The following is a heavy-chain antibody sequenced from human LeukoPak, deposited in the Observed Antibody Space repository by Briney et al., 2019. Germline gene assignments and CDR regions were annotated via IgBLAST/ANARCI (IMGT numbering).Heavy chain of an antibody. CDR2: IDAEGSGT. CDR1: GFTFSSHW. CDR3: AKDSDYYGSGSFDY. V-gene: IGHV3-74*01. D-gene: IGHD3-10*01. Sequence: PGGSLRLSCAASGFTFSSHWMHWVRQAPGKGLVWVSRIDAEGSGTTYVDSVKGRFTISRDNAKSTLYLQMNSLRAEDTAVYYCAKDSDYYGSGSFDYWGQGTLVTVSS. J-gene: IGHJ4*02.